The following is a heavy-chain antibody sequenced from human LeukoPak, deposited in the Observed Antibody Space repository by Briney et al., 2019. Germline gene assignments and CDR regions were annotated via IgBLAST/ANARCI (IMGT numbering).Heavy chain of an antibody. J-gene: IGHJ4*02. V-gene: IGHV4-38-2*02. CDR3: AREVGQYSSGWLSSEFYFDY. Sequence: PSETLSLTCTVSGYSISSAYYWGWIRQPPGKGLEWIGSIYYSGSTYYNPSLKSRVTISVDTSKNQFSLKLSSVTAADTAVYYCAREVGQYSSGWLSSEFYFDYWGQGTLVTVSS. D-gene: IGHD6-19*01. CDR2: IYYSGST. CDR1: GYSISSAYY.